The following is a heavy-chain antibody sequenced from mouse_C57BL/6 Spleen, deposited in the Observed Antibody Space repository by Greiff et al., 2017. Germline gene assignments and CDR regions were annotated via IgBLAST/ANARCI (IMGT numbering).Heavy chain of an antibody. Sequence: EVQRVESGGDLVKPGGSLKLSCAASGFTFSSYGMSWVRQTPDKRLEWVATISSGGSYTYYPDSVKGRFTISRDNAKNTLYLQMSSLKSEDTAMYYCARHSVRRGFDAMDYWGQGTSVTVSS. CDR1: GFTFSSYG. J-gene: IGHJ4*01. CDR3: ARHSVRRGFDAMDY. D-gene: IGHD2-14*01. CDR2: ISSGGSYT. V-gene: IGHV5-6*01.